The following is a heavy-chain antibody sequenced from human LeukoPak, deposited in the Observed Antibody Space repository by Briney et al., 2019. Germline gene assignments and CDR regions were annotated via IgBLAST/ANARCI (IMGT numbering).Heavy chain of an antibody. V-gene: IGHV4-59*08. Sequence: SETLSLTCTVSGGSISSYYWSWIRQPPGKGLEWIGYIYYSGSTNYNPSLKSRVTISVDTSKNQFSLKLSSVTAADTAVYYCARGRAAAGTGYWGQGTLVTVSS. D-gene: IGHD6-13*01. J-gene: IGHJ4*02. CDR2: IYYSGST. CDR3: ARGRAAAGTGY. CDR1: GGSISSYY.